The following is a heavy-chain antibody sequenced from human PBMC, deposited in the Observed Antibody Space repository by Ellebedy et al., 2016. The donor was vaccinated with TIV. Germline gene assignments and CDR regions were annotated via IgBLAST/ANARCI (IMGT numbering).Heavy chain of an antibody. Sequence: MPSETLSLTCTVSGYFISSNYFWGWIRQPPGKWLEWLGTIYHSGSTYYNPSFRSRSTIPVDTSKKQFSLKLSSVTATETAVYYCARARYYDFWSGYSHTEYFQHWGQGALVTVSS. J-gene: IGHJ1*01. CDR3: ARARYYDFWSGYSHTEYFQH. CDR2: IYHSGST. D-gene: IGHD3-3*01. CDR1: GYFISSNYF. V-gene: IGHV4-38-2*02.